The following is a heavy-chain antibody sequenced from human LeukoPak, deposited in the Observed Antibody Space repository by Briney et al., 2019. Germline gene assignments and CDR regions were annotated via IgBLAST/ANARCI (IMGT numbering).Heavy chain of an antibody. CDR2: IYHSGNT. V-gene: IGHV4-30-2*01. J-gene: IGHJ3*02. Sequence: SQTLSLTCTVSGGSISSGSNYSWSWIRQPPGKGLEWIGYIYHSGNTYYNPSLKSRVTISVDRSKNQFSLNLNSVTAADTAVYYCARDTRGYGAFDIWGQGTTVTVSS. CDR3: ARDTRGYGAFDI. CDR1: GGSISSGSNYS. D-gene: IGHD6-13*01.